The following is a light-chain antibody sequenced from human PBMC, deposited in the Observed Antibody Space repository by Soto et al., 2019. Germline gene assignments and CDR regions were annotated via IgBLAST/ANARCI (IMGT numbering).Light chain of an antibody. Sequence: DIQMTQSPSSLSASVGDRVTITFRASQSISSYLNWYQQKPGKAPKLLIYAASSLQSGVPSRFSVSGSGTDFTLTISSLQPEDFATDYCQQSYSTAWTFGQGTKVESK. CDR1: QSISSY. V-gene: IGKV1-39*01. CDR3: QQSYSTAWT. CDR2: AAS. J-gene: IGKJ1*01.